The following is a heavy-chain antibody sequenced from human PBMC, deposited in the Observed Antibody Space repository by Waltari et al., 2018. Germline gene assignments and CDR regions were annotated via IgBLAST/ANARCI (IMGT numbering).Heavy chain of an antibody. CDR3: HSSSWALRGFDP. D-gene: IGHD6-13*01. Sequence: QLQLQESGPGLVKPSETLSLTCTVSGGSISSSSYYWGWIRQPPGKGLEWIGSIYYSGSTYYNPSLKSRVTISVDTSKNQFSLKLSSVTAADTAVYYCHSSSWALRGFDPWGQGTLVTVSS. CDR2: IYYSGST. CDR1: GGSISSSSYY. V-gene: IGHV4-39*07. J-gene: IGHJ5*02.